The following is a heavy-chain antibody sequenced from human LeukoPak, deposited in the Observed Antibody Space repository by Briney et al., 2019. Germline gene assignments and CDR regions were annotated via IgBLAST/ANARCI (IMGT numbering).Heavy chain of an antibody. Sequence: ASVKVSCKASGYTFTSHYMHWVRQAPEKGLEWMGIINPTGGSTSYAQKFQGRVTMTRDTSTSTDYMELSSLTYEDTAVYYCAKASLELDEEYYYYYYMDVWGKGTTVTVSS. V-gene: IGHV1-46*01. D-gene: IGHD1-7*01. CDR2: INPTGGST. CDR3: AKASLELDEEYYYYYYMDV. J-gene: IGHJ6*03. CDR1: GYTFTSHY.